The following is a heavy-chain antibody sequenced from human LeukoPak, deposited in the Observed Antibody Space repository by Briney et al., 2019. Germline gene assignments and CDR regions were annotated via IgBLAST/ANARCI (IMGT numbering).Heavy chain of an antibody. CDR2: INHSGST. V-gene: IGHV4-34*01. CDR1: GGSLSGYY. CDR3: ARKRIIIAAAGTSWFDP. D-gene: IGHD6-13*01. J-gene: IGHJ5*02. Sequence: SETLSLTCAVYGGSLSGYYWSWIRQPPGKGLEWIGEINHSGSTNYNPSLKSRVTISVDTSKNQFSLKLSSVTAADTAVYYCARKRIIIAAAGTSWFDPWGQGTLVTVSS.